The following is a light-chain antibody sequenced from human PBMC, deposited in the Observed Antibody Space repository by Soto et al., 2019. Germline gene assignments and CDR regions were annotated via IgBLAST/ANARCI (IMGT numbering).Light chain of an antibody. CDR2: EVD. CDR1: TSDVGAYNY. V-gene: IGLV2-14*01. J-gene: IGLJ3*02. CDR3: RSYTVINTAV. Sequence: QSALTQPASVSGSPGQSVSISCTGSTSDVGAYNYVAWYQHKPGKAPRLLIYEVDHRPSGISPRFSGSKSGNTASLTISGLQTDDEADYYCRSYTVINTAVFGGGTKVTVL.